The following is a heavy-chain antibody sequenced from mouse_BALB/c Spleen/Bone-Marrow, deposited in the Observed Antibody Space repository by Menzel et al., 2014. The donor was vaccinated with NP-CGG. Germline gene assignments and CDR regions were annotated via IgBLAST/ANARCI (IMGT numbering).Heavy chain of an antibody. J-gene: IGHJ1*01. CDR3: ARLGYRYGYWFFDV. D-gene: IGHD2-14*01. Sequence: EVKLVESGAELVKPGASVKLSCTASGFNIKDTYMHWVKQRPEQGLEWIGRIDPANGYTKYDPKFQGKATITADTSSNTAYRQLSSLTSEDTAVYSCARLGYRYGYWFFDVWGAGTTVTVSS. V-gene: IGHV14-3*02. CDR1: GFNIKDTY. CDR2: IDPANGYT.